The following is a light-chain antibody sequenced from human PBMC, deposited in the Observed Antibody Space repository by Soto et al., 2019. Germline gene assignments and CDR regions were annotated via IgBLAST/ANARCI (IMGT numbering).Light chain of an antibody. CDR3: QQYNSFPLT. CDR2: DAA. V-gene: IGKV1-5*01. CDR1: QSIYKW. Sequence: DIQMTQSPSTLSASIGDTVTISCRASQSIYKWLAWYQQKPQKAPKVLIFDAAGLASGVPARFRGSGSGTDFTLTISRLQPEDLATYYCQQYNSFPLTFGGGTTVEI. J-gene: IGKJ4*01.